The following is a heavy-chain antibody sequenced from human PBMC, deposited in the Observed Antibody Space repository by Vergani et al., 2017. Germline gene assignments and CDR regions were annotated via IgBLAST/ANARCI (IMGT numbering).Heavy chain of an antibody. Sequence: QVQLVESGGGVVQPGRSLRLSCTASGSSFRSHDMYWVRQAPGKGLEWVAVIWYDGTKKFYADSVKGRFTISRDNSKNTLSLLMNSLRAEDTAVYYCARNQPPSDGMANYYYYGMDVWGQGTTVTVSS. D-gene: IGHD5-24*01. CDR3: ARNQPPSDGMANYYYYGMDV. CDR1: GSSFRSHD. V-gene: IGHV3-33*01. CDR2: IWYDGTKK. J-gene: IGHJ6*02.